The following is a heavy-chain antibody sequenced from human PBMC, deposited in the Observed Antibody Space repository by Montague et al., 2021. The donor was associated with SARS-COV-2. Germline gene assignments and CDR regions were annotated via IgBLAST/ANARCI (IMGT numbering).Heavy chain of an antibody. CDR3: ARALPVTTFFYSYYGMDV. Sequence: SETLSLTCAVYGGSFSGYYWSWIRQPPGKGLEWIGEINHSGSTNYNPSLKSRVTTSVDTSKNQFSLELSSVTAADTAVYYCARALPVTTFFYSYYGMDVWGQGTTLTVSS. CDR1: GGSFSGYY. V-gene: IGHV4-34*01. CDR2: INHSGST. D-gene: IGHD4-17*01. J-gene: IGHJ6*02.